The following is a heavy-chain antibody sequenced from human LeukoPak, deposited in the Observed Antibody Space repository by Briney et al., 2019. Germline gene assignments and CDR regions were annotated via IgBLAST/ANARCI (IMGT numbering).Heavy chain of an antibody. D-gene: IGHD3-22*01. Sequence: PGGSLRLSCAASGFTFSSYSMNWVRQAPGKGLEWVSGISWNSGNIGYADSVKGRFTISRDNAKNSLYLQMNSLRAEDTALYYCAKDINYDSSGYPDYWGQGTLVTVSS. CDR3: AKDINYDSSGYPDY. J-gene: IGHJ4*02. V-gene: IGHV3-9*01. CDR1: GFTFSSYS. CDR2: ISWNSGNI.